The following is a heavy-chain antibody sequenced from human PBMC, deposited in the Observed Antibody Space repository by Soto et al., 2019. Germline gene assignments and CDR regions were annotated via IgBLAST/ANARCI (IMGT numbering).Heavy chain of an antibody. J-gene: IGHJ5*02. Sequence: PSETLSLTCAVYGGSFSGYYWSWIRQPPGKGLEWIGEINHSGSTNYNPSLKSRVTISVDTSKNQFSLKLSSVTAADTAVYYCETGYGSGYAENWFDPWGPGTLVTVS. CDR1: GGSFSGYY. D-gene: IGHD3-10*01. V-gene: IGHV4-34*01. CDR3: ETGYGSGYAENWFDP. CDR2: INHSGST.